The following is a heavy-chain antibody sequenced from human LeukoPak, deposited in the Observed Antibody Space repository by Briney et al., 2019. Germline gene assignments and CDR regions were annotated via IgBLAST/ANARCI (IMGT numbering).Heavy chain of an antibody. Sequence: ASVKVSCKASGYTFTSYGISWVRQAPGQGLEWMGWISAYNGNTNYAQKLQGRVTMTTDTSTSTAYMELRSLRSDDTAVYYCARDGYDSSGYPSSYFDYWGQGTLVTVSS. CDR2: ISAYNGNT. CDR1: GYTFTSYG. J-gene: IGHJ4*02. V-gene: IGHV1-18*01. CDR3: ARDGYDSSGYPSSYFDY. D-gene: IGHD3-22*01.